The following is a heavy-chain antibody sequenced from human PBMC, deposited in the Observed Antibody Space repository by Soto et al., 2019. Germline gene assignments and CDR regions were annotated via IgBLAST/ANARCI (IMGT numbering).Heavy chain of an antibody. J-gene: IGHJ5*02. V-gene: IGHV4-39*01. CDR1: GGSITSSSHF. CDR3: AGQTFTIAAASYGRSNWFDP. CDR2: IYFTGNT. Sequence: ETLSLTCTASGGSITSSSHFWGWARQPPGKGLEWIGTIYFTGNTYYTPSLKSRLTMSIDTSKNEFSLRLNSVTAADTAVYYCAGQTFTIAAASYGRSNWFDPWGPGTLVTVSS. D-gene: IGHD6-25*01.